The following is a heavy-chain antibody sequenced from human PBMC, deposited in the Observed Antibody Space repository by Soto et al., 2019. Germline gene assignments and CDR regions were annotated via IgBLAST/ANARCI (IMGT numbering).Heavy chain of an antibody. CDR2: ISAYNGNT. D-gene: IGHD3-3*01. CDR1: GYTFTSYG. Sequence: QVKLVQSGAEVKKPGASVKVSCQASGYTFTSYGISWVRQAPGQGLEWMGWISAYNGNTNYAKKRQGRVTMPTDTSTSTADMELRSLRSADTAVYYCARDRYDFGEMGTDWGQGTLVTVSS. J-gene: IGHJ4*02. CDR3: ARDRYDFGEMGTD. V-gene: IGHV1-18*01.